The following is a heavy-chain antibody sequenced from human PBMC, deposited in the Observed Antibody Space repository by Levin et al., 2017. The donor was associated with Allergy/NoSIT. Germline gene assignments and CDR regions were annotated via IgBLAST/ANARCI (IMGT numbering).Heavy chain of an antibody. CDR3: ARFRGSTSSLYYFDY. J-gene: IGHJ4*02. D-gene: IGHD6-6*01. V-gene: IGHV3-21*01. CDR2: ISTTSIYI. Sequence: GGSLRLSCAASGFTFSTYTMSWVRQAPGRGLEWVSSISTTSIYIYYADSVKGRFTISRDNAKNSLFLQMNSLRAEDTAVYYCARFRGSTSSLYYFDYWGQGTLVTVSS. CDR1: GFTFSTYT.